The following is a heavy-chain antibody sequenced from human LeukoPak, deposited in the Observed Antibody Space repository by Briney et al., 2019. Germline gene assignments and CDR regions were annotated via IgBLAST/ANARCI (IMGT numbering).Heavy chain of an antibody. CDR1: GYSISSGYY. D-gene: IGHD3-3*01. V-gene: IGHV4-38-2*01. Sequence: SETLSLTCAVSGYSISSGYYWGWIRPPPGKGLEWIGSIYHSGSTYYNPSLKSRVTISVDTSKNQFSLKLSSVTAADTAVYYCARRAVVYDFWSGYYTEWYFDLWGRGTLVTVSS. CDR3: ARRAVVYDFWSGYYTEWYFDL. J-gene: IGHJ2*01. CDR2: IYHSGST.